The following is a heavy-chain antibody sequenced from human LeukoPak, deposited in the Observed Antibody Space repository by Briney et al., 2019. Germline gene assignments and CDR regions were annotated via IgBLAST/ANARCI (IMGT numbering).Heavy chain of an antibody. J-gene: IGHJ4*02. CDR1: GFTFSIYG. Sequence: GGSLRLSCAASGFTFSIYGMTWVRQAPGKGLEWVSSITDSGGSTYYADSVKGRFTIFRDNSKNTRYVQMNSLRAEDTAIYYCATTAAAGKLDYWGQGTLVTVSS. D-gene: IGHD6-13*01. V-gene: IGHV3-23*01. CDR2: ITDSGGST. CDR3: ATTAAAGKLDY.